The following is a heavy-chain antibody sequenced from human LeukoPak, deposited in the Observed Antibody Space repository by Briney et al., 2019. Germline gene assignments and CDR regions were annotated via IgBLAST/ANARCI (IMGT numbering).Heavy chain of an antibody. CDR3: ARDLHDTVANRRGYFDY. CDR2: IRYDGSNK. D-gene: IGHD4-23*01. Sequence: PGGSLRLSCAASGFTFSSYGMHWVRQAPGKGLEWAAFIRYDGSNKYYADSVKGRFTISRDNSKNTLYLQMNSLRAEDTAVYYCARDLHDTVANRRGYFDYWGQGTLVTVSS. J-gene: IGHJ4*02. CDR1: GFTFSSYG. V-gene: IGHV3-30*02.